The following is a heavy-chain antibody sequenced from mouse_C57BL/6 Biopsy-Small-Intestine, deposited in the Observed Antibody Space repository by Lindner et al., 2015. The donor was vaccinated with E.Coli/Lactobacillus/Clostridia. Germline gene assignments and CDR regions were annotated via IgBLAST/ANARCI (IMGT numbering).Heavy chain of an antibody. CDR1: GFTFSTYA. CDR3: ARHDPFDYGDYDPMELRKGNAMDY. D-gene: IGHD2-13*01. V-gene: IGHV5-6-2*01. Sequence: VQLQESGGGLVKPGGSLKLSCEASGFTFSTYAMSWVRQTPEKRLEWVAAINSNGGSTYYPDTVKDRFTISRDNAKNTLYLQISSLRSEDTALYCCARHDPFDYGDYDPMELRKGNAMDYWGQGTSVTVSS. CDR2: INSNGGST. J-gene: IGHJ4*01.